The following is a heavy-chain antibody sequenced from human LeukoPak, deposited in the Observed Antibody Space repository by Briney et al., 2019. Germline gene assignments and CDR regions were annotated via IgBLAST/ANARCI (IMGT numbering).Heavy chain of an antibody. CDR2: INHSGST. Sequence: SETLSLTCAVYGGSFSGYYWSWIRQPPGKVLEWIGEINHSGSTNYNPSLKSRVTISVDTSKNQFSLKLSSVTAADTAVYYCAISRWLQFGRALDYWGQGTLVTVSS. J-gene: IGHJ4*01. CDR1: GGSFSGYY. CDR3: AISRWLQFGRALDY. D-gene: IGHD5-24*01. V-gene: IGHV4-34*01.